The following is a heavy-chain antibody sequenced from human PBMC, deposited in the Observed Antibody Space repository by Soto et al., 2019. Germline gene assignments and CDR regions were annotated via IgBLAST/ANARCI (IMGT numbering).Heavy chain of an antibody. Sequence: GGSLRLSCITSGFTFGDYAMIWFRQAPGKGLEWVSFITSKRYGGKTEYAASVKGRFTISRDDSKSVAYLQMNSLRTDDTAVYYCSRLPPNNWGAPLDFWGQGTLVTVSS. D-gene: IGHD1-26*01. J-gene: IGHJ4*02. V-gene: IGHV3-49*03. CDR1: GFTFGDYA. CDR2: ITSKRYGGKT. CDR3: SRLPPNNWGAPLDF.